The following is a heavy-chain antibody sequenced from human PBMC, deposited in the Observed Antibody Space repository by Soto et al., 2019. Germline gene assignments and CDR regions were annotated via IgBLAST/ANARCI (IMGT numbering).Heavy chain of an antibody. CDR3: ARDTGWGLGY. V-gene: IGHV4-4*02. Sequence: QVQLQESGPGLVRPSGTLSLTCAVSGDSINSNYCWTWVRQPPGKGLEWIAEIYYSGGTSYNPSLKXXVXLXXDKSKNQFSLNLTSVTAADTAMYYCARDTGWGLGYWGQGTLVTVSS. D-gene: IGHD6-19*01. CDR2: IYYSGGT. J-gene: IGHJ4*02. CDR1: GDSINSNYC.